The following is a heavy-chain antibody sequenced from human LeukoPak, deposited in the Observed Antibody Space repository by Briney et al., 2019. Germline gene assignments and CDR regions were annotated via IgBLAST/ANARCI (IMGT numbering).Heavy chain of an antibody. J-gene: IGHJ4*02. CDR3: ARPNDYGDLVDY. V-gene: IGHV4-39*01. CDR1: GGSISSSSYY. D-gene: IGHD4-17*01. CDR2: IYYSGST. Sequence: SETLSLTCTVSGGSISSSSYYWGWIRQPPGKGLEWIGSIYYSGSTYYNPSLKSRVTISVDTSKNQFSLKLSSVIAADTAVYYCARPNDYGDLVDYWGQGTLVTVSS.